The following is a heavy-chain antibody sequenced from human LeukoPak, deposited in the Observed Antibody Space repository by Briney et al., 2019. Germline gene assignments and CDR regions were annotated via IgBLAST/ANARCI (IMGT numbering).Heavy chain of an antibody. V-gene: IGHV4-4*07. CDR3: ARDSGTTGEVKFDP. D-gene: IGHD3-10*01. CDR1: GGSITSYY. J-gene: IGHJ5*02. Sequence: KSSETLSLTCTVSGGSITSYYWSWIRQPAGKGLEWIGRIYVTESTTYNPSLKSRVTISIDTSKNQSSLKLTSVTAADTAVYYCARDSGTTGEVKFDPWGQGTLVTVSS. CDR2: IYVTEST.